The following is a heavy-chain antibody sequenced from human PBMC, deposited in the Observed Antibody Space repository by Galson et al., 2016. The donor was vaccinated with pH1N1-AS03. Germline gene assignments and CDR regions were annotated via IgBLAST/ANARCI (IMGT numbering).Heavy chain of an antibody. CDR2: IFDSGCT. V-gene: IGHV4-59*01. J-gene: IGHJ4*02. CDR3: ARADYSQYGPLMIDY. CDR1: GGSISNYY. Sequence: SESLSLTCTVSGGSISNYYWGWIRQPPGKRLEWIGYIFDSGCTNYNPSLKSRATISVDTSKSQFSLKLSSVAAADTAVYYCARADYSQYGPLMIDYWGQGALVTVSS. D-gene: IGHD2-15*01.